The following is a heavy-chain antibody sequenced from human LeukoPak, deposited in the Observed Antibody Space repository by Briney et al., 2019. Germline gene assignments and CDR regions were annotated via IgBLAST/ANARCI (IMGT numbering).Heavy chain of an antibody. D-gene: IGHD6-19*01. CDR3: AKDINRLGYSSGWYYFDY. J-gene: IGHJ4*02. CDR2: ISGDGGST. V-gene: IGHV3-43*02. CDR1: GFTFGDYA. Sequence: GGSLRLSCAASGFTFGDYAMHWVRQATGKGLEWVSLISGDGGSTYYADSVKGRFTISRDNSKNSLYLLMNSLRTEDTALYYCAKDINRLGYSSGWYYFDYWGQGTLVTVSS.